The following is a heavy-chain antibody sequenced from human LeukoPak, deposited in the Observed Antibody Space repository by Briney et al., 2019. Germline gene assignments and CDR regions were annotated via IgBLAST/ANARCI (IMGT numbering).Heavy chain of an antibody. D-gene: IGHD4-17*01. CDR3: ARAPRTVTTMYFDL. V-gene: IGHV3-21*01. CDR1: GFTFSSYS. CDR2: ISSSSSYI. J-gene: IGHJ2*01. Sequence: GGSLRLSCAASGFTFSSYSMNWVRQAPGKGLEWVSSISSSSSYIYYADSVKGRFTISRDNAMNSLYLQMNSLRAEDTAVYYCARAPRTVTTMYFDLWGRGTLVTVSS.